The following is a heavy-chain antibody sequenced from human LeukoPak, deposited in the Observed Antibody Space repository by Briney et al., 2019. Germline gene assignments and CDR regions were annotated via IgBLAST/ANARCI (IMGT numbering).Heavy chain of an antibody. D-gene: IGHD3-22*01. CDR1: GFTFSSYA. CDR3: AKGTLYYYDSSGYSPAYYFDY. CDR2: ISGSGGST. J-gene: IGHJ4*02. V-gene: IGHV3-23*01. Sequence: GGSLRLSCAASGFTFSSYAMSWVRQAPGKGLEWVSAISGSGGSTYYADSVRGRFTISRDNSKNTLYLQMNSLRAEDTAVYYCAKGTLYYYDSSGYSPAYYFDYWGQGTLVTVSS.